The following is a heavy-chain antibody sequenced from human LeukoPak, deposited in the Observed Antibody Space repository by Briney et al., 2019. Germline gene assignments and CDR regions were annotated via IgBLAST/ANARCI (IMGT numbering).Heavy chain of an antibody. J-gene: IGHJ3*02. V-gene: IGHV3-7*03. CDR1: GFTFSSYW. CDR2: IKQDGSEK. CDR3: ASVPHDAFDI. Sequence: PGGSLRLFCAASGFTFSSYWMSRVRQAPGKGLEWVANIKQDGSEKYYVDSVKGRFTISRDNAKNSLYLQMNSLRAEDTALYYCASVPHDAFDIWGQGTMVTVSS.